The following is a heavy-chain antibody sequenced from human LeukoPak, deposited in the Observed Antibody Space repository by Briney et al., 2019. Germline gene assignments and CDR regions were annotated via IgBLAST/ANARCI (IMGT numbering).Heavy chain of an antibody. CDR2: IYYSGST. D-gene: IGHD1-26*01. V-gene: IGHV4-59*01. CDR1: GGSISSYY. J-gene: IGHJ6*03. Sequence: PSQTLSLTCTVSGGSISSYYWSWIRQPPGKGLKWIGYIYYSGSTNYNPSLKSRITISVDTSKNQFSLKLSSVTAADTAVYYCARDGVGATDYYYYYMDVWGKGTTVTVSS. CDR3: ARDGVGATDYYYYYMDV.